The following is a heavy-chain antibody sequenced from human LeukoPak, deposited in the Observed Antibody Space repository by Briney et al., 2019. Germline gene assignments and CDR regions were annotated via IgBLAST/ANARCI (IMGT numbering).Heavy chain of an antibody. V-gene: IGHV4-34*01. CDR2: INHSGST. D-gene: IGHD5-18*01. CDR1: GGSISSYY. CDR3: ARVGGYSYINWFDP. J-gene: IGHJ5*02. Sequence: PSETLSLTCTVSGGSISSYYWSWIRQPPGKGLEWIGEINHSGSTNYNPSLKSRVTISVDTSKNQFSLKLSSVTAADTAVYYCARVGGYSYINWFDPWGQGTLVTVSS.